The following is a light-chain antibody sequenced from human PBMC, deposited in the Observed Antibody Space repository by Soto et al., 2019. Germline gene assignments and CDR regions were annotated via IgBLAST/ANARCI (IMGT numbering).Light chain of an antibody. Sequence: QAVVTQSSSASASLRSSVKLTCTLSSGHSSYIIAWHQQQPGKAPRYLMKLEGSGSYNKGSGVPDRFSGSSSGADRYLTISNLQSEDEADYYCETWDTKGVFGGATKLTVL. V-gene: IGLV4-60*03. J-gene: IGLJ2*01. CDR3: ETWDTKGV. CDR2: LEGSGSY. CDR1: SGHSSYI.